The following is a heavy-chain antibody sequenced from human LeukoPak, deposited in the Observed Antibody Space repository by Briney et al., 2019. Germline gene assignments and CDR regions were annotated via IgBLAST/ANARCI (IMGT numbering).Heavy chain of an antibody. V-gene: IGHV1-18*01. Sequence: ASVKVSCKASGYTFTSYGISWVRQAPGQGLEWVGWISAYNGNTNYAQKLQGRVTMTTDTSTSTAYMELRSLRSDDTAVYYCARDHNPSYYDFWSGYLGGYWGQGTLVTVSS. D-gene: IGHD3-3*01. CDR3: ARDHNPSYYDFWSGYLGGY. CDR2: ISAYNGNT. CDR1: GYTFTSYG. J-gene: IGHJ4*02.